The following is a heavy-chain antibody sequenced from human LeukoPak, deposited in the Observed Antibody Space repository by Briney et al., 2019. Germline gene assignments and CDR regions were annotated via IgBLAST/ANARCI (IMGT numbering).Heavy chain of an antibody. CDR2: IKSKTDGGTT. Sequence: GGSLGLSCAASGFTFSNAWMSWVRQAPGKGLEWVGRIKSKTDGGTTDYAAPVKGRFTISRDDSKNTLYLQMNSLKTEDTAVYYCTTAGHDFWSGYWEDYWGQGTLVTVSS. J-gene: IGHJ4*02. CDR3: TTAGHDFWSGYWEDY. CDR1: GFTFSNAW. V-gene: IGHV3-15*01. D-gene: IGHD3-3*01.